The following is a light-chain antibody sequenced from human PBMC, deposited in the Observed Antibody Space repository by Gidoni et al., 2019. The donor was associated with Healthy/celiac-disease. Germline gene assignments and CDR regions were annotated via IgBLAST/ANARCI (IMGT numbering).Light chain of an antibody. CDR2: AAN. CDR1: QSIRSD. CDR3: QQSYSTTWT. J-gene: IGKJ1*01. Sequence: DIQLTQSPSSLSASVGDRVTITCRASQSIRSDLNWYQQKPGKAPKLLIYAANSLESGVPSRCSGSGSGTDFTLTSRSLQPEDVATYYCQQSYSTTWTFGQGTKVEIK. V-gene: IGKV1-39*01.